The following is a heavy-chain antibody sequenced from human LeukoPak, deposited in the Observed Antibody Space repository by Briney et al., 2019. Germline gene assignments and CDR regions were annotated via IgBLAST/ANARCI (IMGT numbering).Heavy chain of an antibody. V-gene: IGHV3-33*01. J-gene: IGHJ4*02. CDR1: GFTFSSYG. CDR2: IWYDGSNK. CDR3: ARDRVSGYLDY. Sequence: GGSLRLSCAASGFTFSSYGMHWVRQAPGKGLEWVAVIWYDGSNKYYADSVKGRFTISRDNSKNTLYLQMNSLRAEDTAVYYCARDRVSGYLDYWGQGTLVTVSS. D-gene: IGHD6-19*01.